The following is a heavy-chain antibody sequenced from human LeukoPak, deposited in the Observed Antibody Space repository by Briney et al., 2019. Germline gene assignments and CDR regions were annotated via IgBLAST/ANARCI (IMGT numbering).Heavy chain of an antibody. J-gene: IGHJ3*02. CDR2: IIPILGIA. D-gene: IGHD3-22*01. Sequence: ASVKVSCKASGGTFSSYAISWVRQAPGQGLEWMGRIIPILGIANYAQKFQGRVTITADKSTSTAYMELSSLRSEDTAVYYCARDHDYYDSSGFHAAFDIWGQGTMVTVSS. V-gene: IGHV1-69*04. CDR3: ARDHDYYDSSGFHAAFDI. CDR1: GGTFSSYA.